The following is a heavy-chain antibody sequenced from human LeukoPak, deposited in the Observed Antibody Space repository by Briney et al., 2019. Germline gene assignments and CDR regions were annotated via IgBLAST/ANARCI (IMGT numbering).Heavy chain of an antibody. Sequence: GGSLRLSCAASGFTFSNFWMHWVRQAPGKGLVWVSRVNPDGSSTNYADSVKGRFTISRDDADNMLYLQMNSLRAEDTAVYYCAREYGSSILPIDYWGQGTLVTVSS. J-gene: IGHJ4*02. D-gene: IGHD3-10*01. V-gene: IGHV3-74*01. CDR1: GFTFSNFW. CDR2: VNPDGSST. CDR3: AREYGSSILPIDY.